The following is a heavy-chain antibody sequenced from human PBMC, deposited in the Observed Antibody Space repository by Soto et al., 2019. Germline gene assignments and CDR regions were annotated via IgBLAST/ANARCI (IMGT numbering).Heavy chain of an antibody. CDR2: IYWDGDT. V-gene: IGHV2-5*02. Sequence: QITLRESGPTLVRPTQTLMLTCSFSGFSLSTSGVGVAWLRQSPGKAPEWLALIYWDGDTRYSASLKTRLTITKDTSKNEVVLTMTNMDPVDTGTYYCAHFGRTTIFGVVIRSGWFDPWGQGTQVTVSS. D-gene: IGHD3-3*02. CDR1: GFSLSTSGVG. J-gene: IGHJ5*02. CDR3: AHFGRTTIFGVVIRSGWFDP.